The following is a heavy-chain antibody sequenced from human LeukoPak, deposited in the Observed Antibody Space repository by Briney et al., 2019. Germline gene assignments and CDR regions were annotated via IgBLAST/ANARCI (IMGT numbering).Heavy chain of an antibody. CDR2: INPSGGST. J-gene: IGHJ4*02. D-gene: IGHD6-13*01. CDR3: ARDPGAYSSSWWFAY. CDR1: GYTFTSYY. V-gene: IGHV1-46*01. Sequence: ASVKVSCKASGYTFTSYYMHWVRQAPGQGLEWMGIINPSGGSTSYAQKFQGRVTMTRDTSTSTVYMELSSLRSEDTAVYDCARDPGAYSSSWWFAYWGQGTLVTVSS.